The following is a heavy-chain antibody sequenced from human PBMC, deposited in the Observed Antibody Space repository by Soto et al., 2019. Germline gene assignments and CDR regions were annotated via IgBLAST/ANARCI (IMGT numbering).Heavy chain of an antibody. J-gene: IGHJ6*02. D-gene: IGHD3-22*01. CDR1: GFSLRTSGVG. CDR2: IYWDDDK. V-gene: IGHV2-5*02. Sequence: SGPTLVNPTQTLKLTCTFSGFSLRTSGVGVGWIRQPPGKALEWLALIYWDDDKRYSPSLKSRLTITKDTSKNQVVLTMTNMDPVDTATYYCAHSRVVHYYDSSGYYYDYYYGMDVWGQGTTVTVSS. CDR3: AHSRVVHYYDSSGYYYDYYYGMDV.